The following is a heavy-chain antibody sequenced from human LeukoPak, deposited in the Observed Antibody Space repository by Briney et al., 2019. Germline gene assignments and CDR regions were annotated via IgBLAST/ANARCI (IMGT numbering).Heavy chain of an antibody. V-gene: IGHV4-59*11. CDR1: GGSISSHY. J-gene: IGHJ3*02. CDR3: ARDRHYYGSGRTTLGAFDI. Sequence: PSETLSLTCTVSGGSISSHYWSWIRQPPGKGLEWIGYIYYSGSTNYNPSLKSRVTISVDTSKSQFSLKLSSVTAADTAVYYCARDRHYYGSGRTTLGAFDIWGQGTMVTVSS. D-gene: IGHD3-10*01. CDR2: IYYSGST.